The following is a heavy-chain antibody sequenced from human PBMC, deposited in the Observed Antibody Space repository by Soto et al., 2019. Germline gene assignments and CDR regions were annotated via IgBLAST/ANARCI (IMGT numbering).Heavy chain of an antibody. Sequence: GESLKISCRASGYKFTSYWIAWVRQMPGKGLEWMGIIFPSDSDTRYSPSFQGQVTISADRSTSTVFLQWASLKASDTAVYFCARKDKSGYFNWFDPWGQGTLVTVSS. CDR1: GYKFTSYW. J-gene: IGHJ5*02. V-gene: IGHV5-51*01. CDR2: IFPSDSDT. CDR3: ARKDKSGYFNWFDP. D-gene: IGHD3-22*01.